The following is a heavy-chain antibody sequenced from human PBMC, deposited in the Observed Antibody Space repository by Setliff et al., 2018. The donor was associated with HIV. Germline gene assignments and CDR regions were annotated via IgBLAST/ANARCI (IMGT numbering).Heavy chain of an antibody. Sequence: ASVKVSCKASGYTFTNSFMHWVRQAPGQGLEWMGIINPSDGATTYAQTFEGRVTMTGDTSTNTIYMELSSLRSEDTSVYFCAREYHITTADARLANYFDYWGQGTLVTVSS. J-gene: IGHJ4*02. D-gene: IGHD6-19*01. CDR3: AREYHITTADARLANYFDY. V-gene: IGHV1-46*01. CDR1: GYTFTNSF. CDR2: INPSDGAT.